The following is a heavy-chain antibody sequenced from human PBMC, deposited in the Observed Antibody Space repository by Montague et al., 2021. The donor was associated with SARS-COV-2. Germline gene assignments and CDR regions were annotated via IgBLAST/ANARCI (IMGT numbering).Heavy chain of an antibody. CDR2: VYYTGST. V-gene: IGHV4-59*01. Sequence: SETLSLTCGVSGGSIAGYYWSWIRQPPGKGLEWIGYVYYTGSTKYNPSLKTRVTLSLDTPKNHFSLKLASVTAADTAVYYCARAQNTCFIANCVNYFDLWGLGAMVTVSS. D-gene: IGHD2-15*01. CDR3: ARAQNTCFIANCVNYFDL. CDR1: GGSIAGYY. J-gene: IGHJ4*02.